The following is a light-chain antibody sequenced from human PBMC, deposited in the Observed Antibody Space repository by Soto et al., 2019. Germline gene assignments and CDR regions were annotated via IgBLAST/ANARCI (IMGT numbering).Light chain of an antibody. V-gene: IGKV3-20*01. J-gene: IGKJ3*01. Sequence: EIVLTQSPGTLSLSPGERATLSCRASQSLTSNYLAWYQQKPGQAPRLLISGTSNRATGIPDRFSGSGSGTEFTLTINRLEPDDFAMYYCQQYGDSVFTFGPGTKVDIK. CDR1: QSLTSNY. CDR3: QQYGDSVFT. CDR2: GTS.